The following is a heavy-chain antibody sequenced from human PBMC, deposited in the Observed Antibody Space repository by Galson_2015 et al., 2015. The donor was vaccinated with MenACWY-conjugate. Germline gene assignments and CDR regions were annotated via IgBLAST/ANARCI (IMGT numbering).Heavy chain of an antibody. Sequence: SLRLSCAASGFIFNNYWMSWVRQVPGKGPEWVANIKQDGSEKYYVDSVRGGFTISRDNPKNSLYLQINSLRAEDTAVYYCARDLGFYCSRNDCYSPYWGQGTLVTVSS. V-gene: IGHV3-7*03. CDR1: GFIFNNYW. J-gene: IGHJ4*02. CDR2: IKQDGSEK. D-gene: IGHD2-2*01. CDR3: ARDLGFYCSRNDCYSPY.